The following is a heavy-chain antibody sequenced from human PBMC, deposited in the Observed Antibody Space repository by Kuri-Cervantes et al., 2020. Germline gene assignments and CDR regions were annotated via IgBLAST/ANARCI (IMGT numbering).Heavy chain of an antibody. CDR2: INPNSGGT. Sequence: ASVKVSCKASGYTFTSYDINWVRQATGQGLEWMGWINPNSGGTNYAQKFQGRVTMTRDTSISTAYMELSWLRSDDTAVYYCARESSVTAVAGTSFDYWGQGTLVTVSS. D-gene: IGHD6-19*01. CDR3: ARESSVTAVAGTSFDY. J-gene: IGHJ4*02. CDR1: GYTFTSYD. V-gene: IGHV1-2*02.